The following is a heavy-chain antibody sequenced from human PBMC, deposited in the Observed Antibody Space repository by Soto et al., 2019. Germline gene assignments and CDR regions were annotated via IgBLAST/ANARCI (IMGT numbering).Heavy chain of an antibody. CDR2: IRKDGGEI. D-gene: IGHD4-17*01. J-gene: IGHJ4*02. Sequence: VQLVESGGALVQPGGSLRLSCTVSGFTFTEYYMNWVRQAPGKGLEWVANIRKDGGEIYYVDSVRGRFTISRDNVKNSVYLQMDSLRVEDTALYYFVRAYHYGPLFDQWGQGTLVTVSS. V-gene: IGHV3-7*01. CDR3: VRAYHYGPLFDQ. CDR1: GFTFTEYY.